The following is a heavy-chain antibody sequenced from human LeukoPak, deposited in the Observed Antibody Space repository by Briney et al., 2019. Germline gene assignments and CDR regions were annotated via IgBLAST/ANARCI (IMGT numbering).Heavy chain of an antibody. CDR2: IRRDGGEK. Sequence: PGGSLRLSCAVSGFTFTDYWMNWVRQAPGKGLEWVASIRRDGGEKYYVDSVKGRFTISRDNTKNSLYLQMSALRAEDTAIYYCARDGTAAGLYFDLWGQGTLVTVSS. CDR3: ARDGTAAGLYFDL. V-gene: IGHV3-7*01. CDR1: GFTFTDYW. J-gene: IGHJ4*01. D-gene: IGHD6-13*01.